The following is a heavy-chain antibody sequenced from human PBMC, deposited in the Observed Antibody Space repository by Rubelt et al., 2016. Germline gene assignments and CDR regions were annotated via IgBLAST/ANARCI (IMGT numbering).Heavy chain of an antibody. J-gene: IGHJ5*02. CDR3: AGRTNWFDP. CDR1: GGSFSAYY. CDR2: SIYTGST. Sequence: QVQLQQWGAGLLKPSETLSLTCAVYGGSFSAYYWNWIRQPPGKGLEWIGGSIYTGSTFYDPSLQGRVTIPVDTSKNQFSLKLTSVTAADTAVYYCAGRTNWFDPWGQGTLVTVSS. V-gene: IGHV4-34*12.